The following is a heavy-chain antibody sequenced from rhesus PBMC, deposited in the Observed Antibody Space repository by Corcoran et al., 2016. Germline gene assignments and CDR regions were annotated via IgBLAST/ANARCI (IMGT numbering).Heavy chain of an antibody. Sequence: QVQLQESGPGLVKPSETLSLTCAVSGGSISSNYLSWIRQPPGKGREWIGRISGRGGSTTVNPALKSRITISTDTSKNQFTLKLSSVTAADTAGYYCARGPGGYYGLDSWGQGVVVTVSS. J-gene: IGHJ6*01. CDR1: GGSISSNY. V-gene: IGHV4-173*01. CDR2: ISGRGGST. CDR3: ARGPGGYYGLDS.